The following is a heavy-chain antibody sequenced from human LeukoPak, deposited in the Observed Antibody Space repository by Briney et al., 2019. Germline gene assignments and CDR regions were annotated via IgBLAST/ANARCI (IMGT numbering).Heavy chain of an antibody. CDR1: GGSFSGYY. V-gene: IGHV4-34*01. J-gene: IGHJ5*02. CDR3: ARAPQRSYQHNWFDP. CDR2: INHSGST. D-gene: IGHD2-21*01. Sequence: PSETLSLTCAVYGGSFSGYYWSWIRQPPGKGLEWIGEINHSGSTNYNPSLKSRVTISVDASKNQFSLKLSSVTAADTAVYYCARAPQRSYQHNWFDPWGQGTLVTASS.